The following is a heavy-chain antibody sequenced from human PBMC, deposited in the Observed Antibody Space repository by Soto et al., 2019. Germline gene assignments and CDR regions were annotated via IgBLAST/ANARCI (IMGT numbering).Heavy chain of an antibody. CDR1: GYTFTGYY. CDR3: ARVRMGGSDY. J-gene: IGHJ4*02. CDR2: INPNSGDT. D-gene: IGHD1-26*01. Sequence: QVQLVQSGAEVKKPGASVKVSCKASGYTFTGYYMHWVRQAPGQGLEWLGWINPNSGDTNYAQKFQGRVTMTRDTSINTAYMDLSSLRSGDTAVYYCARVRMGGSDYWGQGTLVTVSS. V-gene: IGHV1-2*02.